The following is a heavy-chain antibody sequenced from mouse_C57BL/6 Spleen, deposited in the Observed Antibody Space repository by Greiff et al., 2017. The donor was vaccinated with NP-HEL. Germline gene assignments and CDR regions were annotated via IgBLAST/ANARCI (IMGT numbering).Heavy chain of an antibody. V-gene: IGHV1-59*01. Sequence: VKLQQPGAELVRPGTSVKLSCKASGYTFTSYWMHWVKQRPGQGLEWIGVIDPSDSYTNYNQKFKGKATLTVDTSSSTAYMQLSSLTSEDSAVYYCARGATVVAGYFDYWGQGTTLTVSS. J-gene: IGHJ2*01. CDR2: IDPSDSYT. CDR1: GYTFTSYW. CDR3: ARGATVVAGYFDY. D-gene: IGHD1-1*01.